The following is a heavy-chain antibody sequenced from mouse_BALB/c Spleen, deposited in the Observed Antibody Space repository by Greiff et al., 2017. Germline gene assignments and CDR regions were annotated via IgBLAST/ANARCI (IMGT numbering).Heavy chain of an antibody. CDR1: GFTFSSYA. Sequence: EVHLVESGGGLVKPGGSLKLSCAASGFTFSSYAMSWVRQTPEKRLEWVASISSGGSTYYPDSVKGRFTISRDNARNILYLQMSSLRSEDTAMYYCAREGYYGSSYGWFAYWGQGTLVTVSA. V-gene: IGHV5-6-5*01. D-gene: IGHD1-1*01. CDR3: AREGYYGSSYGWFAY. J-gene: IGHJ3*01. CDR2: ISSGGST.